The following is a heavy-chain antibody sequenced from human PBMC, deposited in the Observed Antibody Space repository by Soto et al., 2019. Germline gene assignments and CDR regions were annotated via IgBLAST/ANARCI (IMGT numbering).Heavy chain of an antibody. J-gene: IGHJ6*02. CDR1: GGSISSYY. Sequence: PSETLSLTCTVSGGSISSYYWSWIRQPPGKGLEWIGYIYYYGSTNYNPSLKSRVTISVDPSKNQFSLKLSSVTAADTAVYYCASSNIAAAGFYYYGMDVWGRGTTVTVSS. V-gene: IGHV4-59*01. CDR3: ASSNIAAAGFYYYGMDV. CDR2: IYYYGST. D-gene: IGHD6-13*01.